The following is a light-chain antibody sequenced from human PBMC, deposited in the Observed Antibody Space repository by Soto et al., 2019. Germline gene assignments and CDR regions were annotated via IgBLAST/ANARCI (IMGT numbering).Light chain of an antibody. CDR3: QQRSNWPRT. J-gene: IGKJ2*01. Sequence: EIVLTQSPATLSLSPGERATLSCRASQSVSTYLAWYQQKPGQAPRLLIYDASNRATGTPARFSGSGSGTDFTLTISSLESEDFAVYYCQQRSNWPRTFGQGTKLEMK. V-gene: IGKV3-11*01. CDR1: QSVSTY. CDR2: DAS.